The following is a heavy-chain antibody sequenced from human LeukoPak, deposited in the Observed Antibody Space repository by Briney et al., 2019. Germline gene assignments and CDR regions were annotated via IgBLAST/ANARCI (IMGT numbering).Heavy chain of an antibody. CDR3: ARGTPLYDSSGYYYSPFDS. Sequence: SETLSLTCAVYGGSFSGYYWSWIRQPPGKGLEWIGEINHSGSTNYNPSLKSRVTISVDTSKNQFSLKLSSVTAADTAVYYCARGTPLYDSSGYYYSPFDSWGQGTLVTVSS. CDR2: INHSGST. J-gene: IGHJ4*02. CDR1: GGSFSGYY. V-gene: IGHV4-34*01. D-gene: IGHD3-22*01.